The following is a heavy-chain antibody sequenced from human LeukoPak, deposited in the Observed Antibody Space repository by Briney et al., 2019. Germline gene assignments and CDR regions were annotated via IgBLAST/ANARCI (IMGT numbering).Heavy chain of an antibody. D-gene: IGHD4-23*01. Sequence: ASVKVSCKASGGTFSSYAISWVRQAPGKGLEWMGGFDPEDGETIYAQNFQGRVAMTEDTSTDTAYMELSSLRSEDTAVYYCATDYGANSHWYFDLWGRGTLVTVSS. J-gene: IGHJ2*01. CDR1: GGTFSSYA. V-gene: IGHV1-24*01. CDR2: FDPEDGET. CDR3: ATDYGANSHWYFDL.